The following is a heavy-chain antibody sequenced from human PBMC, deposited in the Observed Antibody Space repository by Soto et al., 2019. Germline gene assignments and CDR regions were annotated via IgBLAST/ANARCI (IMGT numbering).Heavy chain of an antibody. CDR1: GASIDSAAHY. V-gene: IGHV4-30-4*01. CDR3: AREDGDLALDY. Sequence: QVHLQESGPGLVKPSQTLSLTCTVSGASIDSAAHYWTWIRQPPGKGLVWIGHIYYSGSSSYNPSLKSRIAISVDTSKNQFSLRLNSVTAADTAVYYCAREDGDLALDYWGQGTLVTVSS. D-gene: IGHD4-17*01. J-gene: IGHJ4*02. CDR2: IYYSGSS.